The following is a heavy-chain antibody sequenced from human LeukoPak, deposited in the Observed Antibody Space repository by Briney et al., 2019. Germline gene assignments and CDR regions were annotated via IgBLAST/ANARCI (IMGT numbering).Heavy chain of an antibody. CDR2: IWYDGSNK. D-gene: IGHD4-17*01. CDR1: GFTFSSYG. V-gene: IGHV3-33*06. J-gene: IGHJ4*02. CDR3: AKDYDYGDYSPGY. Sequence: GGSLRLSCAASGFTFSSYGMHWVRQAPGKGLEWVAVIWYDGSNKYYADSVKGRFTISRDNSKNTLYLQMNSLRAEDTAVYYCAKDYDYGDYSPGYWGQGTLVTVSS.